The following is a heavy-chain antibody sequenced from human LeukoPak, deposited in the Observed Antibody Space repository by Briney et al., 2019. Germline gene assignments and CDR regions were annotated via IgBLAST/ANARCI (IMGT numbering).Heavy chain of an antibody. V-gene: IGHV3-20*01. CDR3: ARGDYCSSTTCGDAFDI. CDR1: GFTFDDYG. CDR2: INWNGGST. J-gene: IGHJ3*02. Sequence: GGSLRLSCAASGFTFDDYGMSWVRQAPGKGLEWVSGINWNGGSTGYADSVKGRFTISRDNAKNSLYLQMNSLRAEDTALYHCARGDYCSSTTCGDAFDIWGQGTMVTVSS. D-gene: IGHD2-2*01.